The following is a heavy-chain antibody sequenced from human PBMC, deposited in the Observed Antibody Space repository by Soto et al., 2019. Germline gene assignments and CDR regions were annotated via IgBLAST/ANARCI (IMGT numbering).Heavy chain of an antibody. J-gene: IGHJ3*01. CDR2: ISGGGDTI. CDR3: ASDRWYVGF. CDR1: GFTFSSHN. D-gene: IGHD6-13*01. V-gene: IGHV3-48*01. Sequence: GGSLRLSCAASGFTFSSHNMNWVRQAPGKGLEWVSYISGGGDTIYYADSVKGRFTSSRDNANNSLYLQMNNLRAEDSAVYYCASDRWYVGFWGKGTMVTVSS.